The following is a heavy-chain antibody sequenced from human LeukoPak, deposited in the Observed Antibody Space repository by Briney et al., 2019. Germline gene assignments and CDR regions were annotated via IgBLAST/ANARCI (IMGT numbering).Heavy chain of an antibody. CDR3: ARDDRDGYNHDAFDI. CDR1: GYSISSGYY. J-gene: IGHJ3*02. Sequence: SGTLSLTCTVSGYSISSGYYWGWIRQPPGKGLEWIGSIYHSGSTYYNPSLKSRVTISVDTSKNQFSLKLSSVTAADTAVYYCARDDRDGYNHDAFDIWGQGTMVTVSS. CDR2: IYHSGST. D-gene: IGHD5-24*01. V-gene: IGHV4-38-2*02.